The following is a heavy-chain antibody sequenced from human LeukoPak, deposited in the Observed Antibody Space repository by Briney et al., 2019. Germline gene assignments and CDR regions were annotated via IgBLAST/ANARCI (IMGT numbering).Heavy chain of an antibody. Sequence: SETLSLTCTVSGGSISSSSYYWGWIRQPPGKGLEWIGSIYYSGSTYYNPSLKSRVTISVDTSKNQLSLNLSSVTAADTAVYYCARFYYDSSGYYQICYFDYWGQGTLVTVSS. CDR3: ARFYYDSSGYYQICYFDY. CDR1: GGSISSSSYY. V-gene: IGHV4-39*01. D-gene: IGHD3-22*01. CDR2: IYYSGST. J-gene: IGHJ4*02.